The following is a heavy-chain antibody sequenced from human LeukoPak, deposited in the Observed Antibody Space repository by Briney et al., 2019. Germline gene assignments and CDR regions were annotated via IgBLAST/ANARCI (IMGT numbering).Heavy chain of an antibody. CDR2: INHSGST. Sequence: PSETLSLTCAVYGGSFGGYYWSWIRQPPGKGLEWIGEINHSGSTNYNPSLKSRVTISVDTSKNQFSLKLSSVTAADTAVYYCAQTPGGGYYYGRDYWGQGTLVTVSS. J-gene: IGHJ4*02. CDR3: AQTPGGGYYYGRDY. D-gene: IGHD3-22*01. V-gene: IGHV4-34*01. CDR1: GGSFGGYY.